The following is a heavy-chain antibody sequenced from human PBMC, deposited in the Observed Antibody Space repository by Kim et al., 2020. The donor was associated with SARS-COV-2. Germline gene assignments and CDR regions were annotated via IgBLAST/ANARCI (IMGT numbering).Heavy chain of an antibody. CDR1: GGSISSSSYY. Sequence: SETLSLTCTVSGGSISSSSYYWGWIRQPPGKGLEWIVSLYYSGSTYYNPSLKSRVTITVDTSKNQFSLKLSSVTAAATAVYYCASGDSRYWYFDLWGRGTLVTASS. CDR2: LYYSGST. J-gene: IGHJ2*01. CDR3: ASGDSRYWYFDL. D-gene: IGHD7-27*01. V-gene: IGHV4-39*01.